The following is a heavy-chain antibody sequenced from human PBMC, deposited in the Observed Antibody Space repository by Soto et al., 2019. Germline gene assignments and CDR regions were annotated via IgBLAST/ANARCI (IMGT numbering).Heavy chain of an antibody. J-gene: IGHJ4*02. V-gene: IGHV4-59*01. CDR1: CGSRPTVH. CDR3: ARLLSSYSSSWYYFDS. CDR2: VDYEDNT. Sequence: SSGTPSPTCRVSCGSRPTVHRSWVPPPPGRGLEYIGYVDYEDNTDYNPSLKSRVIISVYRSNNLLSLRLASMTAAHTAVYYCARLLSSYSSSWYYFDSWAPGTLVTFSS. D-gene: IGHD6-13*01.